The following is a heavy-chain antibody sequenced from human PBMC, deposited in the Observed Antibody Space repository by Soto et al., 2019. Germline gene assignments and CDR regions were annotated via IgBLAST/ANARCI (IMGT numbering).Heavy chain of an antibody. V-gene: IGHV3-23*01. J-gene: IGHJ4*02. D-gene: IGHD2-15*01. CDR2: ISGSGGST. Sequence: PGRSLRLSCAASGFSLSSYAMSWVRQAPGKGLEWVSAISGSGGSTYYADSVKGRFTISRDNSKNTLYLQMNSLRAEDTAVYYCAKDLGDCSGGSCYSHFDYWGQGTLVNVSS. CDR3: AKDLGDCSGGSCYSHFDY. CDR1: GFSLSSYA.